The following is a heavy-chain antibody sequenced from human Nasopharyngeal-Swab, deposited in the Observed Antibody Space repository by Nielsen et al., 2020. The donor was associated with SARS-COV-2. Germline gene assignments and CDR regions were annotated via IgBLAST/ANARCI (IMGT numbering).Heavy chain of an antibody. V-gene: IGHV1-2*06. CDR1: GYTFTGYY. CDR3: AREPRYSYGLFDP. CDR2: INPNSGGT. D-gene: IGHD5-18*01. J-gene: IGHJ5*02. Sequence: ASVKVSCKASGYTFTGYYMHWVRQAPGQGLEWMVRINPNSGGTNYAQKFQGRVTMTRDTSISTAYMELSRLRSDDTAVYYCAREPRYSYGLFDPWGQGTLVTVSS.